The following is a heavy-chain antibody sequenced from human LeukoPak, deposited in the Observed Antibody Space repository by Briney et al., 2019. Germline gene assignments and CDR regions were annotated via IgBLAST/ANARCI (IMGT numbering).Heavy chain of an antibody. D-gene: IGHD3-22*01. CDR3: AKDSLYYYDSKDWFDP. CDR1: GCTFRSYG. V-gene: IGHV3-30*02. J-gene: IGHJ5*02. Sequence: PGGSLRLSCAASGCTFRSYGMHWVRQAPAKGLERVASVQYDGSNKFYADSVKGRFTISRDNSKNTLYLQMNSLRAEEPAVYYCAKDSLYYYDSKDWFDPWGQGTLVTVSS. CDR2: VQYDGSNK.